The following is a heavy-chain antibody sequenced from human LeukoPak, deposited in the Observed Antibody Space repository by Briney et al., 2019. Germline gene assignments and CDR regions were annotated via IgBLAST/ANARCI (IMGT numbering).Heavy chain of an antibody. D-gene: IGHD3-22*01. V-gene: IGHV3-9*01. CDR1: GFTFDDYA. CDR2: ISWNSGSI. Sequence: GGSLRLSCAASGFTFDDYAMHWVRHAPGKGLEWVSGISWNSGSIVYADSVKGRFTISRDNAKNSLYLQMNSLRAEDTALYYCAKDTGYYYDSSNYWNWGQGTLVTVSS. CDR3: AKDTGYYYDSSNYWN. J-gene: IGHJ4*02.